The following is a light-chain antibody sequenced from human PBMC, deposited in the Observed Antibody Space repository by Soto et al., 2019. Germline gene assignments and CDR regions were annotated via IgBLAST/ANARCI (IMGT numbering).Light chain of an antibody. V-gene: IGLV1-44*01. CDR2: SNH. J-gene: IGLJ1*01. CDR3: AAWDDSLNGYV. Sequence: QSALTQPPSASGIPGQRVTISCSGSSSNIGSNTVSWYQQLPGKAPKLLISSNHQRPSGVPDRFSGSKSGTSASLAISGLQSEDEADYYCAAWDDSLNGYVFGTGTKVTVL. CDR1: SSNIGSNT.